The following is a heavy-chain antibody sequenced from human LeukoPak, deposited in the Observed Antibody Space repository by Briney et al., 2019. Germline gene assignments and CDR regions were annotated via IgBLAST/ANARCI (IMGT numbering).Heavy chain of an antibody. CDR3: AKGYLPFMTTVTPFDY. J-gene: IGHJ4*02. V-gene: IGHV3-23*01. CDR1: GFTFSSYA. Sequence: GGSLRLSCAASGFTFSSYAMSWVRQAPGKGLEWVSAISGSGGSTYYADSVKGRFTISRDNSKNTLYLQMNSLRAEDTAVYYCAKGYLPFMTTVTPFDYWGQGTLVTVSS. CDR2: ISGSGGST. D-gene: IGHD4-17*01.